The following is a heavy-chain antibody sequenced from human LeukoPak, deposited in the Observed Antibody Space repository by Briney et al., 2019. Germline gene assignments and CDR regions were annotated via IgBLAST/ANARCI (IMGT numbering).Heavy chain of an antibody. CDR3: TTKSGYFDY. D-gene: IGHD1-26*01. CDR2: IKSKTDGGTT. V-gene: IGHV3-15*01. CDR1: GFTFSDYY. Sequence: GGSLRLSCAASGFTFSDYYMSWIRQAPGKGLEWVGRIKSKTDGGTTDYAAPVKGRFTISRDDSKNTLYLQMNSLKTEDTAVYYCTTKSGYFDYWGQGTLVTVSS. J-gene: IGHJ4*02.